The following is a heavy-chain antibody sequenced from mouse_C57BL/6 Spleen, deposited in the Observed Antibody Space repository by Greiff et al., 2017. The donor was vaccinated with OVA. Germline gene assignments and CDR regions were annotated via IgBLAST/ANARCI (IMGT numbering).Heavy chain of an antibody. D-gene: IGHD2-1*01. J-gene: IGHJ4*01. Sequence: EVQLVESGAGLVKPGGSLKLSCEASGFTFSDYGMHWVSQAPAKGLEWVAYISTGSSTIYYADTVKGRFTLSRANAKNTLFMQMTSLRSEDTALYYCTGNYASIDYWGQGTSVTVSS. CDR1: GFTFSDYG. CDR3: TGNYASIDY. CDR2: ISTGSSTI. V-gene: IGHV5-17*01.